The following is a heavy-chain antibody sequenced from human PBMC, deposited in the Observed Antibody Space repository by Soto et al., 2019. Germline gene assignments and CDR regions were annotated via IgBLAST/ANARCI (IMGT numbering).Heavy chain of an antibody. CDR1: GFPFSAYV. V-gene: IGHV3-23*01. CDR3: AKARFDSRGTFFRVGVYDV. J-gene: IGHJ4*02. Sequence: EVQLLESGGDLVQPGGSLRLSCAASGFPFSAYVMTWVRRAPGRGLEWISAISGSGDTAYYAESVKGRFTISRDNSRNTLYLKLNNLTVEDTAVYSCAKARFDSRGTFFRVGVYDVWGRGTLVTVST. D-gene: IGHD3-22*01. CDR2: ISGSGDTA.